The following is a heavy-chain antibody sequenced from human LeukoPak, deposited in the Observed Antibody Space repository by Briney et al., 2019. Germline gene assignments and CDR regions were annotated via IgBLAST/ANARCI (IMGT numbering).Heavy chain of an antibody. D-gene: IGHD1-26*01. J-gene: IGHJ5*02. CDR3: ARDRLLYSGRGDWFDP. CDR1: GFTFSSYA. CDR2: ISYDGSNK. V-gene: IGHV3-30-3*01. Sequence: GGSLRLSCAASGFTFSSYAMHWVRQAPGKGLEWVAVISYDGSNKYYADTVKGRFTISRDNSKNTLYLQMNSLRAEDTAVYYCARDRLLYSGRGDWFDPWGQGTLVTVSS.